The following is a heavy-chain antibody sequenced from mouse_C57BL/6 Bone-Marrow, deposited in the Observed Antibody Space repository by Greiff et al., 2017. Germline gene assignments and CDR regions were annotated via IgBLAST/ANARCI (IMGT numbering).Heavy chain of an antibody. Sequence: SGPELVKPGASVKIPCKASGYTFTDYNMDWVKQSHGKSLEWIGDINPNNGGTIYNQKFKGKATLTVDKSSSTAYMELRSLTSEDTAVYYCARPAQATFAYWGQGTLVTVSA. J-gene: IGHJ3*01. V-gene: IGHV1-18*01. CDR1: GYTFTDYN. CDR2: INPNNGGT. D-gene: IGHD3-2*02. CDR3: ARPAQATFAY.